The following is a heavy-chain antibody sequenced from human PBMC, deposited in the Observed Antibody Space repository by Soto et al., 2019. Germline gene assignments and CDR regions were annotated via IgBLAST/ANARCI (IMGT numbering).Heavy chain of an antibody. CDR1: GYTFTSYA. Sequence: QVQLVQSGAEVKKPGASVKVSCKASGYTFTSYAMHWVRQAPGQRLEWMGWINAGNGNTKYSQKFQGRVTITRDTSASTAYMELSSLRSEDTAVYYGARGGARNASGSILDWGQGTLVTVSS. CDR3: ARGGARNASGSILD. J-gene: IGHJ4*02. CDR2: INAGNGNT. V-gene: IGHV1-3*01. D-gene: IGHD3-10*01.